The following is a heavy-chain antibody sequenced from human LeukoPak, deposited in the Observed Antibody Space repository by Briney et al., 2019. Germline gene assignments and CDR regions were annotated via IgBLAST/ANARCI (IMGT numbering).Heavy chain of an antibody. CDR2: FDPEDGET. V-gene: IGHV1-24*01. D-gene: IGHD5-24*01. CDR1: GYTLTELS. CDR3: ATGRVRINFDY. J-gene: IGHJ4*02. Sequence: ASVKVSCKVSGYTLTELSMHWVRQAPGKGLEWMGGFDPEDGETIYAQKSQGRVTMTEDTSTGTAYMELSSLRSEDTAVYYCATGRVRINFDYWGQGTLVTVSS.